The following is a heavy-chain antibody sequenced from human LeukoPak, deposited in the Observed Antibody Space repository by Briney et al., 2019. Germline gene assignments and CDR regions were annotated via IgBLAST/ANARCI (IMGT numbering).Heavy chain of an antibody. CDR3: AKCSWTTTVTEFDY. CDR2: ISYDGSNK. CDR1: GFTFSSYG. D-gene: IGHD4-17*01. Sequence: PGGSLRLSCAASGFTFSSYGMHWVRQAPGKGLEWVAVISYDGSNKYYADSVKGRFTISRDNSKNTLYLQMNSLRAEDTAVYYCAKCSWTTTVTEFDYWGQGTLVTVSS. J-gene: IGHJ4*02. V-gene: IGHV3-30*18.